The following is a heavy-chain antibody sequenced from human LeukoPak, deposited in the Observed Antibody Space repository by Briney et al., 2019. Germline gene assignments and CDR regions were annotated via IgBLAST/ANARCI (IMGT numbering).Heavy chain of an antibody. CDR2: ISSSSTNT. J-gene: IGHJ4*02. V-gene: IGHV3-23*01. CDR3: AKPSSGYGSFDS. CDR1: GFTFRSYA. D-gene: IGHD6-19*01. Sequence: GGSLRLSCPASGFTFRSYAMSWVRQAPGKRLEWVSAISSSSTNTYYADSVKGRFTISRDNSKNTLYLQMNSLRAEDTAVYYCAKPSSGYGSFDSWGQGTLVTVSS.